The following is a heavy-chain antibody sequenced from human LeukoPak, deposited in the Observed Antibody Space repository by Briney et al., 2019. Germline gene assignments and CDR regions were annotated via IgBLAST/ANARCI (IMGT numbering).Heavy chain of an antibody. CDR3: ARGITMVRGVRDYYMDV. J-gene: IGHJ6*03. CDR1: GYTFTGYY. D-gene: IGHD3-10*01. Sequence: ASVKVSCKASGYTFTGYYMHWVRQAPGQGLEWMGWINPNSGNTGYAQKFQGRVTMTRNTSISTAYMELSSLRSEDTAVYYCARGITMVRGVRDYYMDVWGKGTTVTVSS. CDR2: INPNSGNT. V-gene: IGHV1-8*02.